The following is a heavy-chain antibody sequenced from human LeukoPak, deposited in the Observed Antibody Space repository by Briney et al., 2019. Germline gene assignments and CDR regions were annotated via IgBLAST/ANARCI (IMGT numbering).Heavy chain of an antibody. Sequence: GGSLRLSCAASGFTFSSYGMHWVRQAPGKGLEWVAFLRHDGNNKYYADSVKGRFTVSRDISRNTLYLQMNSLRAEDTAVYYCAKAGDYDYIWGSYRIFDYWGQGTLVTVSS. CDR2: LRHDGNNK. V-gene: IGHV3-30*02. J-gene: IGHJ4*02. D-gene: IGHD3-16*02. CDR1: GFTFSSYG. CDR3: AKAGDYDYIWGSYRIFDY.